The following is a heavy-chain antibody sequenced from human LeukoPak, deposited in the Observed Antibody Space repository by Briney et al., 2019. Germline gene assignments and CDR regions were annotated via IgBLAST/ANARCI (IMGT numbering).Heavy chain of an antibody. J-gene: IGHJ6*03. D-gene: IGHD2-2*01. Sequence: ASVKVSCKASGYTFTTYGIAWVRQAPGQGLEWMGWISTYDVNVDYADKFQGRVTMTTDTSTTTAYMELRSLRSDDTAVYYCAIIGYCSSTSCYFGVVPLRSKNYYYMDVWGKGTTVTISS. CDR2: ISTYDVNV. CDR1: GYTFTTYG. CDR3: AIIGYCSSTSCYFGVVPLRSKNYYYMDV. V-gene: IGHV1-18*01.